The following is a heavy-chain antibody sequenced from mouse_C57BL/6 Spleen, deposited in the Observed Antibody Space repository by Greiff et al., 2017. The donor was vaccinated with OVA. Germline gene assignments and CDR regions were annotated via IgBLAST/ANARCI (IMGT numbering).Heavy chain of an antibody. J-gene: IGHJ1*03. CDR1: GYTFTSYW. Sequence: QVQLQQPGAELVKPGASVKLSCKASGYTFTSYWMQWVKQRPGQGLEWIGEIDPSDSYTNYNQKFKGKATLIVDTSSSTAYMQLSSLTSEDSAVYYCARITTGYFDVWGTGTTVTVSS. V-gene: IGHV1-50*01. D-gene: IGHD1-1*01. CDR2: IDPSDSYT. CDR3: ARITTGYFDV.